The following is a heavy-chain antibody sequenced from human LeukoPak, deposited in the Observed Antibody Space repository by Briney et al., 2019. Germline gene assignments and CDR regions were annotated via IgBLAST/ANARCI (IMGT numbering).Heavy chain of an antibody. V-gene: IGHV3-21*01. D-gene: IGHD6-19*01. Sequence: PGGSLRLSCAASGFTFSNYGMNWVRQAPGEGLEGVSSISSSSTYIYYADSVKGRFTISRDNAKNSLYLQMNSLRAEDTAVYYCARSSGWNYYYYCMDVWGKGTTVIASS. CDR2: ISSSSTYI. J-gene: IGHJ6*03. CDR1: GFTFSNYG. CDR3: ARSSGWNYYYYCMDV.